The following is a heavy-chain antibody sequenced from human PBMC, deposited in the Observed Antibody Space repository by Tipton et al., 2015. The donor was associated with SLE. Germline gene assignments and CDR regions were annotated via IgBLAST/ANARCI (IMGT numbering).Heavy chain of an antibody. D-gene: IGHD6-19*01. CDR1: GGSTSSGSHY. V-gene: IGHV4-61*02. Sequence: LRLSCTVSGGSTSSGSHYWSWIRQPAGKGLEWIGRIYTSGSTNYNPSLKSRVTISVDTSKNQFSLKLSSVTAADTAVYYCARDPVAGRGIDYWGQGTLVTVSS. J-gene: IGHJ4*02. CDR3: ARDPVAGRGIDY. CDR2: IYTSGST.